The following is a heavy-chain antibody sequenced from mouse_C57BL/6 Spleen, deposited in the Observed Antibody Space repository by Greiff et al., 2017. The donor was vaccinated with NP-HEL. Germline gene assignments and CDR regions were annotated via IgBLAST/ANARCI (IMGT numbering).Heavy chain of an antibody. V-gene: IGHV7-3*01. Sequence: EVKLVESGGGLVQPGGSLSLSCAASGFTFTDYYMSWVRQPPGKALEWLGFIRNKANGYTTEYSASVKGRFTISRDNSQSILYLQMNALRAEDSATYYCARSIYYGNYEYYFDYWGQGTTLTVSS. D-gene: IGHD2-1*01. CDR2: IRNKANGYTT. J-gene: IGHJ2*01. CDR1: GFTFTDYY. CDR3: ARSIYYGNYEYYFDY.